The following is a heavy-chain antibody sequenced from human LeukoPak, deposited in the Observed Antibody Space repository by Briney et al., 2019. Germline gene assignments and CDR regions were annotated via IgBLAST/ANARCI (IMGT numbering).Heavy chain of an antibody. Sequence: SETLSLTCTVSGYSMRSGYYWGWIRQPPGKGLEWIGSTYHSGSTNYNPSLKSRVTISVDTSKNQFSPKLNSVTAADTAVYYCARVPHGETVFGVVLYWLDPWGQGTLVTVFS. V-gene: IGHV4-38-2*02. CDR3: ARVPHGETVFGVVLYWLDP. J-gene: IGHJ5*02. CDR2: TYHSGST. D-gene: IGHD3-3*01. CDR1: GYSMRSGYY.